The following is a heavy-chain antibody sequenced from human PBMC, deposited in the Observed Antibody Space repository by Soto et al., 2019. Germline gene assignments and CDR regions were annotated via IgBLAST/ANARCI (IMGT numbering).Heavy chain of an antibody. CDR1: RFTFNNYA. J-gene: IGHJ5*02. V-gene: IGHV3-23*01. CDR2: INYSGGST. D-gene: IGHD2-15*01. CDR3: AKGGVVAAKSWFDP. Sequence: EVHLLESGGGLVQPGGSLRLSCAASRFTFNNYAMTWVRQAPGKGLEWVSTINYSGGSTYYTGSVKGRFTISRDNSKNTLYLQMNSLRAEDTAVYYCAKGGVVAAKSWFDPWGQGTLVTVSS.